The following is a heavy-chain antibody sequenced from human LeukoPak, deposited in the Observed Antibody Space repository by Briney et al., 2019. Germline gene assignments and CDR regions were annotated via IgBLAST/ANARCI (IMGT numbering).Heavy chain of an antibody. J-gene: IGHJ4*02. CDR2: INHSGST. CDR1: GGSFSGYY. V-gene: IGHV4-34*01. D-gene: IGHD4-23*01. Sequence: SETLSLTCAVYGGSFSGYYWSWIRQPPGKGLEWIGEINHSGSTNYNPSLKSRVTISVDTSKNQFSLKLSSVTAADTAVYYCACVDYGGNSFFDYWGQGTLVTVSS. CDR3: ACVDYGGNSFFDY.